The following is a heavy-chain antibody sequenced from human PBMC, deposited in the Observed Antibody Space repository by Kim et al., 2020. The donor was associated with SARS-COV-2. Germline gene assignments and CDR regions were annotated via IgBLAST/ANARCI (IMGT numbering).Heavy chain of an antibody. D-gene: IGHD2-15*01. CDR3: ARTYCTGGTCSTTFDY. CDR1: GDSVSSSNAA. CDR2: TYYRSKWFN. V-gene: IGHV6-1*01. Sequence: SQTLSLTCAISGDSVSSSNAAWSWIRQSPSRGLEWLGRTYYRSKWFNNYADYVKSRISINQDTSKNQFSLQLNSVTLEDTAVYYCARTYCTGGTCSTTFDYWGQGTLVTVSS. J-gene: IGHJ4*02.